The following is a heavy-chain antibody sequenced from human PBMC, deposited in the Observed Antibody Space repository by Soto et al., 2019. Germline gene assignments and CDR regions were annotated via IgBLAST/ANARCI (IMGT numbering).Heavy chain of an antibody. CDR3: ARDREDIVVVPAAD. CDR1: GGTFSRYA. V-gene: IGHV1-69*01. Sequence: QVQLVQSGAEVKKPGSSVKVSCKASGGTFSRYAISWVRQAPGQGLQWMGGIIPIFGTANYAQKFQDRVTITADEFTSTAYMELSSLRSEDTAVYYCARDREDIVVVPAADWGQGPLVTVSS. D-gene: IGHD2-2*01. J-gene: IGHJ4*02. CDR2: IIPIFGTA.